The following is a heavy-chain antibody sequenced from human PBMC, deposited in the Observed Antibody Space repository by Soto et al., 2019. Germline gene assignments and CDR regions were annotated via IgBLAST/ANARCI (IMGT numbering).Heavy chain of an antibody. Sequence: SETLSLTCTVSGDSISTFYWGWMRQSPGKELEWIGYVYYTGSTNYNPSLKSRVTISVDRSKNQFSLKLTSANAADTAVYYCARGRTVRNYADDSSDYFYIFDYWGQGTQVTVSS. CDR3: ARGRTVRNYADDSSDYFYIFDY. V-gene: IGHV4-59*01. CDR2: VYYTGST. CDR1: GDSISTFY. J-gene: IGHJ4*02. D-gene: IGHD3-22*01.